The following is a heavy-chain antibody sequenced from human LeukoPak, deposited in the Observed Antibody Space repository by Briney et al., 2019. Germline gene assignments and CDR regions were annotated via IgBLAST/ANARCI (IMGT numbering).Heavy chain of an antibody. Sequence: SETLSLTCAVSGYSISSSNWWGWIRQPPGKGLEWIGYIYYSGSTNYNPSLKSRVTMSVDTSKNRFSLKLSSVTALDTAVYYCARIRGGPKNWFDPWGQGTLVTVSS. CDR2: IYYSGST. CDR3: ARIRGGPKNWFDP. D-gene: IGHD3-16*01. CDR1: GYSISSSNW. J-gene: IGHJ5*02. V-gene: IGHV4-28*06.